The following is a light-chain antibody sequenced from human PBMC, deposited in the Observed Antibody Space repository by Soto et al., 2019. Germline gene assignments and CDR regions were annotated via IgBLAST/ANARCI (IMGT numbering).Light chain of an antibody. CDR1: QSVSSY. Sequence: EIVITQSPGTLSVSPVERATLFCRASQSVSSYLAWYQQKPGQAPRLLIYDASNRATGIPARFSGSGSGTDFTLTISSLEPEDFAVYYCQQRSNWPPTFGQGTKVDNK. V-gene: IGKV3-11*01. CDR2: DAS. CDR3: QQRSNWPPT. J-gene: IGKJ1*01.